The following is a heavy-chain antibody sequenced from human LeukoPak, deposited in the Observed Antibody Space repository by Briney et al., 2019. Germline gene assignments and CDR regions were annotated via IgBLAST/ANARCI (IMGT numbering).Heavy chain of an antibody. CDR2: ISYDGSNK. J-gene: IGHJ4*02. V-gene: IGHV3-30*04. Sequence: PGGSLRLSCAASGFTFSSYATHWVRQAPGKGLEWVAVISYDGSNKYYADSVKGRFTISRDNSKNTLYLQMNSLRAEDTAVYYCARDGGIAAATYLFDYWGQGTLVTVSS. CDR3: ARDGGIAAATYLFDY. CDR1: GFTFSSYA. D-gene: IGHD6-13*01.